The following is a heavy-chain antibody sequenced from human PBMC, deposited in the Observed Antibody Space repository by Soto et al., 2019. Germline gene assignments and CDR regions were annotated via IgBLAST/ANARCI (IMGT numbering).Heavy chain of an antibody. CDR3: ARDLGGWPDY. Sequence: QVQLVQSGAEVKKPGASVKVSCKASGYTFTSYAMHWVRQAPGQRLEWMGWINAGNGNTKYSQKFQGRVTITRDTSASTAYMDPSSLIAEDTALYYCARDLGGWPDYWGQGTLVTVSS. D-gene: IGHD2-15*01. V-gene: IGHV1-3*01. CDR1: GYTFTSYA. J-gene: IGHJ4*02. CDR2: INAGNGNT.